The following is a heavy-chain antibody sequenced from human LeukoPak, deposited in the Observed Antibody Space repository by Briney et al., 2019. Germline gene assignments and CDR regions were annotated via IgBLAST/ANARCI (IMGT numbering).Heavy chain of an antibody. CDR2: INPSGGST. CDR3: ARAVRLLWFGELLYFDY. D-gene: IGHD3-10*01. J-gene: IGHJ4*02. CDR1: GYTFTSYY. V-gene: IGHV1-46*01. Sequence: RASVKVSCKASGYTFTSYYMHWVRQAPGQGLEWMGIINPSGGSTSYAQRFQGRVTMTRDTSTSTVYMELSSLRSEDTAVYYCARAVRLLWFGELLYFDYWGQGTLVTVSS.